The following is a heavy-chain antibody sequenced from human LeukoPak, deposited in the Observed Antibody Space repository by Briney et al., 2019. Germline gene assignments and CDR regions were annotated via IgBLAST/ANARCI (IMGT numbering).Heavy chain of an antibody. CDR2: IHYSGST. Sequence: PSETLSLTCSVSGGSISGYYWSWIRQPPGKGLEWIGYIHYSGSTHYNPSLKSRVTISVDTSKNQFSLKLSSVTAADTAVYYCARVTYYYDSSGYYSIFDYWGQGTLVTVSS. J-gene: IGHJ4*02. CDR1: GGSISGYY. V-gene: IGHV4-59*01. CDR3: ARVTYYYDSSGYYSIFDY. D-gene: IGHD3-22*01.